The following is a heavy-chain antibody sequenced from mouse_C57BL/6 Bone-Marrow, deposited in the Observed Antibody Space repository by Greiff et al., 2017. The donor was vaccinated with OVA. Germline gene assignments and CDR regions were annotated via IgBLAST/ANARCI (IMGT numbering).Heavy chain of an antibody. CDR3: ARGKGITTRGYLDY. D-gene: IGHD1-1*01. CDR1: GYTFTSYG. CDR2: IYPRSGNT. J-gene: IGHJ2*01. Sequence: VQLQQSGAELARPGASVKLSCKASGYTFTSYGISWVKQRPGQGLEWIGEIYPRSGNTYYNEKFKGKATLTADKSSSTAYMELRSLTSEDSAVYFCARGKGITTRGYLDYWGQGTTLTVSS. V-gene: IGHV1-81*01.